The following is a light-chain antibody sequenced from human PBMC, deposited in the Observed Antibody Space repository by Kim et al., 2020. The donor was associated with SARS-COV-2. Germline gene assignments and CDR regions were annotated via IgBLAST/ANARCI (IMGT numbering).Light chain of an antibody. CDR1: SNDV. CDR2: EGN. J-gene: IGLJ3*02. Sequence: QSALTQPASVSGSPGQSISISCTGASNDVVSWYQHLPGKAPKLLIYEGNKRPSGISDRFSGSKSGNTASLTIFGLQAEDEADYYCCSYTRSGWVFGGGTKVTVL. V-gene: IGLV2-23*01. CDR3: CSYTRSGWV.